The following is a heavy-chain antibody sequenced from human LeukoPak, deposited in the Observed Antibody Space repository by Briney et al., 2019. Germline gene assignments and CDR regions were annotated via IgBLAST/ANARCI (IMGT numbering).Heavy chain of an antibody. CDR1: GFTFRTYS. Sequence: PGGSLRLSCVASGFTFRTYSMNWVRQAPGKGPEWVSSISGSGWTIYDADSVKGRFTTSRDNAKNSLYLHMNSLRPEDTAVYFCTRDIRLTTDRDAFDIWGQGTMVTVSS. CDR2: ISGSGWTI. V-gene: IGHV3-21*01. CDR3: TRDIRLTTDRDAFDI. D-gene: IGHD1-14*01. J-gene: IGHJ3*02.